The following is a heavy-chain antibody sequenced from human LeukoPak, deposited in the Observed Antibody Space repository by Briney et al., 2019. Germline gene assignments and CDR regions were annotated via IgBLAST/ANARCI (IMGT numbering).Heavy chain of an antibody. D-gene: IGHD3-10*01. CDR2: ISAYNGNT. J-gene: IGHJ5*02. V-gene: IGHV1-18*01. CDR1: GYTFTSYG. Sequence: ASVKVSCKASGYTFTSYGISWVRQAPGQGLEWMGWISAYNGNTNYAQKLQCRVTMTTDTSTSTAYMELRSLRSDDTAVYYCAREGLWFGELSRDGFDPWGQGTLVTVSS. CDR3: AREGLWFGELSRDGFDP.